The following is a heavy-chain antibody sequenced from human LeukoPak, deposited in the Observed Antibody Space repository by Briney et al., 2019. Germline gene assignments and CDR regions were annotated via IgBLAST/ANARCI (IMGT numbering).Heavy chain of an antibody. J-gene: IGHJ4*02. CDR2: IIPILGIA. CDR3: ATEVSVVSKYFDN. CDR1: GGTFSSYA. D-gene: IGHD5/OR15-5a*01. Sequence: ASVKVSCKASGGTFSSYAISWVRQAPGQGLEWMGRIIPILGIANYAQKFQGRVTITADKSTSTAYMELSSLRSEDTAVYYCATEVSVVSKYFDNWGQGTLVTVPS. V-gene: IGHV1-69*04.